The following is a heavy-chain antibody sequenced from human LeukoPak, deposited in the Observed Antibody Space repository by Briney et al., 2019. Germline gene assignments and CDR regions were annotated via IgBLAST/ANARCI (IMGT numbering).Heavy chain of an antibody. J-gene: IGHJ6*03. CDR2: IYYSGST. V-gene: IGHV4-39*01. CDR1: GGSISSSSYY. Sequence: SETLSLTCTVSGGSISSSSYYWGWIRQPPGKGLEWIGSIYYSGSTYYNPSLKSRVTISVDTSKNQFSLKLSSVTAADTAVYYCARGSSSPPYRFYYYYMDVWGKGTTVTVSS. D-gene: IGHD6-6*01. CDR3: ARGSSSPPYRFYYYYMDV.